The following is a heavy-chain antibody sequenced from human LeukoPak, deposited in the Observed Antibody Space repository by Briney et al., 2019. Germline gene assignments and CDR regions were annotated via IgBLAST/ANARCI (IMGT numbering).Heavy chain of an antibody. CDR3: ARRVAGSYHDAFDI. CDR1: GYSFTSYW. D-gene: IGHD1-26*01. J-gene: IGHJ3*02. Sequence: GASLKISCTGSGYSFTSYWIGWVRQMPGKGLEWMGIIYPGDSDARYSPSFQGQVTISADKSISTAYLQWSSLRASDTAMYYCARRVAGSYHDAFDIWGQGTMVTVSS. V-gene: IGHV5-51*01. CDR2: IYPGDSDA.